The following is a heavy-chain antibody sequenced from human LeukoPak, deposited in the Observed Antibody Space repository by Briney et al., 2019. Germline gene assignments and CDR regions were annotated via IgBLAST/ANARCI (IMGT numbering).Heavy chain of an antibody. Sequence: PGGSLRLSCAASGFTFSTYAMSWVCQAPGKGLEWVSSISGSGYSTYYADSVEGRFTISRDNFKSTLFLQMISLRAEDTAVYSCAKYYYDSSGYYDAAPLDSWGQGTLVTVFS. V-gene: IGHV3-23*01. CDR3: AKYYYDSSGYYDAAPLDS. J-gene: IGHJ4*02. CDR2: ISGSGYST. CDR1: GFTFSTYA. D-gene: IGHD3-22*01.